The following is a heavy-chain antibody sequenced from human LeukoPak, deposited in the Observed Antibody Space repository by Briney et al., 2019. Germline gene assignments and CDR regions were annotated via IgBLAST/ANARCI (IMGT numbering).Heavy chain of an antibody. CDR1: GFTFSSYS. J-gene: IGHJ4*02. CDR2: ISSSSSYI. D-gene: IGHD3-22*01. V-gene: IGHV3-21*01. CDR3: ARGVYYYDSSGLGDFDY. Sequence: GGSLRLSCAAPGFTFSSYSMNWVRQAPGKGLEWVSSISSSSSYIYYADSVKGRFTISRDNAKNSLYLQMNSLRAEDTAVYYCARGVYYYDSSGLGDFDYWGQGTLVTVSS.